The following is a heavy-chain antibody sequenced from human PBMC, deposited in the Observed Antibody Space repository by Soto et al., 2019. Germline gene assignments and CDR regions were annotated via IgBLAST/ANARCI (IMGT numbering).Heavy chain of an antibody. V-gene: IGHV3-30*18. D-gene: IGHD4-17*01. J-gene: IGHJ4*02. Sequence: QVQLVESGGGVVQPGRSLRLSCAASGFTFSSYGMHWVRQAPGKGLEWVAVISYVGSNKYYADSVKGRFTISRDNSKNTLYLQMNSLRAEDTAVYYCAKDRDYGDDYWGQGTLVTVSS. CDR2: ISYVGSNK. CDR1: GFTFSSYG. CDR3: AKDRDYGDDY.